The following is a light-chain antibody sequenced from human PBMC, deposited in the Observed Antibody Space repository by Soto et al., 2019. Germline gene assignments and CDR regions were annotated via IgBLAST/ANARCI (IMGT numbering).Light chain of an antibody. V-gene: IGKV3-20*01. CDR1: QSVRSSY. CDR2: GAS. CDR3: QQYGSSGT. J-gene: IGKJ1*01. Sequence: EIVLTQSPGTLSLSPGKRATLSCRASQSVRSSYLAWYQQKPGQAPRLLIYGASNRATGIPDRFSGSGSGTDFTLTISRLEPEDFAVYYCQQYGSSGTFGQGTKVDIK.